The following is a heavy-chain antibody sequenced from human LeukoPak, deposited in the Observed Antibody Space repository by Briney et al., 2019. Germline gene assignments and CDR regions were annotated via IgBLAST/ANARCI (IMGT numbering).Heavy chain of an antibody. D-gene: IGHD3-22*01. Sequence: QTGGSLRLSCAASGFTFSSYWMSLVRQAPGKGLEWVANIKQDGSEKYYVDSVKGRFTISRDNAKNSLYLQMNSLRAEDTAVYYCASYYYDSSVLFDYWGQGTLVTVSS. CDR2: IKQDGSEK. CDR3: ASYYYDSSVLFDY. CDR1: GFTFSSYW. J-gene: IGHJ4*02. V-gene: IGHV3-7*01.